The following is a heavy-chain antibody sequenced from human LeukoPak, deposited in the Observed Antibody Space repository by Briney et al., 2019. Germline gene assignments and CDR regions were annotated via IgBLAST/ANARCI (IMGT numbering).Heavy chain of an antibody. CDR2: IYYSGST. CDR1: GGSISSYY. V-gene: IGHV4-59*01. D-gene: IGHD1-26*01. CDR3: GRDGRVGTFQH. Sequence: KPSETLSLTCTVSGGSISSYYWSWIRQPPGKGLEWIGYIYYSGSTNYNPSLKSRVTISVDTSKNQFSLKLSSVTAADTAVYYCGRDGRVGTFQHWGQGTLVTVSS. J-gene: IGHJ1*01.